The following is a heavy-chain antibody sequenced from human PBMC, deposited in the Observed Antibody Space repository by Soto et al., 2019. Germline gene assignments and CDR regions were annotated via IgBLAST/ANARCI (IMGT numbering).Heavy chain of an antibody. CDR1: GYTFTSYA. CDR3: ARALQMVTTHAFDI. CDR2: INAGNGNT. D-gene: IGHD4-17*01. J-gene: IGHJ3*02. V-gene: IGHV1-3*01. Sequence: ASVKVSCKASGYTFTSYAMHWVRQAPGQRLEWMGWINAGNGNTEYSQKFQGRVTITRDTSASTAYMELSSLRSEDTAVYYCARALQMVTTHAFDIWGQGTMVTVSS.